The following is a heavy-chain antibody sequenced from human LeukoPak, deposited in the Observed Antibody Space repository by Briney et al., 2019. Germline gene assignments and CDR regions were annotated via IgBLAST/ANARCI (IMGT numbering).Heavy chain of an antibody. CDR1: GGSVSGYY. CDR3: ARDRTYGSGRFDA. D-gene: IGHD3-10*01. CDR2: NYSNGSP. Sequence: SETLSLTCTVSGGSVSGYYWSCIRQPPGEGLQWIGYNYSNGSPNYKPSLNSRVTMSIDTSKNQICLRLTSVTAADTAVYYCARDRTYGSGRFDAWGQGALVTVSS. V-gene: IGHV4-59*02. J-gene: IGHJ5*02.